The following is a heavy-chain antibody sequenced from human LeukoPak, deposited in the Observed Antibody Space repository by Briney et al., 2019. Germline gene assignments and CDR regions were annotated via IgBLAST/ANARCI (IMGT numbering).Heavy chain of an antibody. J-gene: IGHJ4*02. Sequence: GGSLRLSCAASGLTCRPVALSWVRQAPGKGLEWVSSINAYETTTQYADSVKGRFTISRDNAKNTVSLQMNSLTVEDTAMYYCARLGAPYDNNEYRWGQGALVTVSS. D-gene: IGHD3-16*01. CDR2: INAYETTT. V-gene: IGHV3-23*01. CDR3: ARLGAPYDNNEYR. CDR1: GLTCRPVA.